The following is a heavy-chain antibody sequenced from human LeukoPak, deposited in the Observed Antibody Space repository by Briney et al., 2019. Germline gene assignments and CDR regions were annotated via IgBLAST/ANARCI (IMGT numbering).Heavy chain of an antibody. CDR1: GGSISSGSYY. CDR2: IYTSGST. CDR3: ARWRYQPYNWFDP. D-gene: IGHD2-2*01. J-gene: IGHJ5*02. V-gene: IGHV4-61*02. Sequence: SETLSLTCTVSGGSISSGSYYWSWIRQPAGKGLEWIGRIYTSGSTNYNPSLKSRVAISVDTSKNQFSLKLGSVTAADTAVYYCARWRYQPYNWFDPWGQGTLVTVSS.